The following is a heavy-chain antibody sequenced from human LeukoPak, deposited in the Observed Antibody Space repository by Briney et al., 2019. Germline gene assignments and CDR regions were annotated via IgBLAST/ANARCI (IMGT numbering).Heavy chain of an antibody. J-gene: IGHJ3*02. Sequence: PSETLSLTCTVSGGSISSGSYYWSWIRQPAGKGLEWIGRIYTSGSTNYNPSLKSRVTMSVDTSKNQFSLKLSSVTAADTAVYYCARGASITIFGVVTGVHDAFDIWGQGTMVTVSS. D-gene: IGHD3-3*01. CDR2: IYTSGST. CDR3: ARGASITIFGVVTGVHDAFDI. V-gene: IGHV4-61*02. CDR1: GGSISSGSYY.